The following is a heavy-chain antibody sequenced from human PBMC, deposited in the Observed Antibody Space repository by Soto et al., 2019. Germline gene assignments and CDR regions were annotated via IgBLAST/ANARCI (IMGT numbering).Heavy chain of an antibody. D-gene: IGHD6-19*01. V-gene: IGHV4-61*01. CDR3: ALYLPGAGGVGY. CDR2: IQSLGGS. J-gene: IGHJ4*02. CDR1: GVSVSSAYHH. Sequence: QVQLQESGPGLVKPSETLSLTCDVSGVSVSSAYHHWSWIRQAPGKGLEWIGQIQSLGGSNYKPSRQGRLTIALDRSRNQFSLNLISVSAADTAVYCCALYLPGAGGVGYWGRGTLITVSS.